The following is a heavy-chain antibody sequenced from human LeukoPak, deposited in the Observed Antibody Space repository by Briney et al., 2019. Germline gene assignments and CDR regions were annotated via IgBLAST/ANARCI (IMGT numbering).Heavy chain of an antibody. Sequence: PGRSLRLSCAASGFTFSSYGMHWVRQAPGKGLEWVAVISYDGSNKYYADSVKGRFTISRDNSKNSLYLQMNSLRAEDTAVYYCAKESSWYDSLGYFDYWGQGTLVTVSS. J-gene: IGHJ4*02. CDR2: ISYDGSNK. V-gene: IGHV3-30*18. CDR1: GFTFSSYG. D-gene: IGHD2-2*01. CDR3: AKESSWYDSLGYFDY.